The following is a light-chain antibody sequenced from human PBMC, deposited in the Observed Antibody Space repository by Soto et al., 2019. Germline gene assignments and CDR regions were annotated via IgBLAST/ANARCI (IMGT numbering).Light chain of an antibody. Sequence: MTQSPDTLSVSPGDRVTLSCRASHSVGTNLAWYQQKPGQAPRLLIYGASARATDVPVRFSGSGSGTEFTLTISSLQSEDFAIYYCQHYNTYPWTFGQGTKV. V-gene: IGKV3-15*01. CDR1: HSVGTN. CDR3: QHYNTYPWT. J-gene: IGKJ1*01. CDR2: GAS.